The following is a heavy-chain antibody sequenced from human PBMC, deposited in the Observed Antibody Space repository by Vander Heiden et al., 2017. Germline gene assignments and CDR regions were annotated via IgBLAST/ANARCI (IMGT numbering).Heavy chain of an antibody. V-gene: IGHV3-15*01. J-gene: IGHJ4*02. Sequence: EVQLVESGGGLVKPGGSLRLSCAASGFTFSNAWMSWVRQAPGKGLEWVGRIKSKTDGGTTDYAAPVKGRFTISRDDSKNTLDLKMNSMKTEDTAVYYCTTTGHDYGDYIAYFDYWGQGTLVTVSS. CDR3: TTTGHDYGDYIAYFDY. CDR1: GFTFSNAW. CDR2: IKSKTDGGTT. D-gene: IGHD4-17*01.